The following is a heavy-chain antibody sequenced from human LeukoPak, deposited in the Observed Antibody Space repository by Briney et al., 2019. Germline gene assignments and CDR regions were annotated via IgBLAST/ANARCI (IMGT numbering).Heavy chain of an antibody. D-gene: IGHD5-24*01. J-gene: IGHJ3*02. V-gene: IGHV4-59*01. Sequence: SETLPLTCTVSGGSISSYYWSWIRQTPGKGLEWIGYIYYSGSTNYNPSLKSRVTISVDTSKNQFSLKLSSVTAADTAVYYCARGLLDGYTHPAAFDIWGQGTMVTVSS. CDR1: GGSISSYY. CDR2: IYYSGST. CDR3: ARGLLDGYTHPAAFDI.